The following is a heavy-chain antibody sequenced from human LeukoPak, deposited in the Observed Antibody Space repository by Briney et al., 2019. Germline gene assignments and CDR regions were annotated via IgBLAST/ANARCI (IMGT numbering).Heavy chain of an antibody. CDR3: ARVSNWFDP. CDR1: GYSISSGYY. V-gene: IGHV4-38-2*01. J-gene: IGHJ5*02. CDR2: IDHSGST. Sequence: SETLSLTCAVSGYSISSGYYWNWIRQPPGKGPEWIGEIDHSGSTNYNPSLKSRVTISVDTSKNEFSLKLSSVTAADTAVYYCARVSNWFDPWGQGTLVTVSS.